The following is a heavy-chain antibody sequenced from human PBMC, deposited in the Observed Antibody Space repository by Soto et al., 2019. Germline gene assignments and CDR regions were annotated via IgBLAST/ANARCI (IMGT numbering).Heavy chain of an antibody. J-gene: IGHJ5*02. Sequence: SETLSLTCTVSGGSISSYYWSWIRQPPGKGLEWIGYIYYSGSTNYNPSLKSRVTISVDTSKNQFSLKLSSVTAADTAVYYCARGRDGYRTIRWFDPWGQGTLVTVSS. V-gene: IGHV4-59*08. CDR3: ARGRDGYRTIRWFDP. CDR1: GGSISSYY. CDR2: IYYSGST. D-gene: IGHD5-12*01.